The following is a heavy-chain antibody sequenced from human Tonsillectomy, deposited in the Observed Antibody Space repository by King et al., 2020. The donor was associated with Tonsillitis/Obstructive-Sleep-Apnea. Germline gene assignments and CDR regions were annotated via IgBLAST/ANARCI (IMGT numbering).Heavy chain of an antibody. J-gene: IGHJ4*02. Sequence: VQLVESGAEVRKPGESLKISCKGSGYNFSSYWIAWVRQMSGRGLEWMGIIYAGDSDTRYSPSSQGQVTISSDKSISTAYLQWSSLKASETAMYYGARLGGGSGGYFYYWGQGTLVTVSS. CDR2: IYAGDSDT. CDR3: ARLGGGSGGYFYY. D-gene: IGHD3-10*01. V-gene: IGHV5-51*01. CDR1: GYNFSSYW.